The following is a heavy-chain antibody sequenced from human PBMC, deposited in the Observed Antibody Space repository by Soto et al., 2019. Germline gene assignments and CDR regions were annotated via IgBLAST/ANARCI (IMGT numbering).Heavy chain of an antibody. Sequence: QVQLQESGPGLVKPSETLSLTCTVSGGSITNYYCSWFRQPPGKGLEWIGYIQYNGYSAYNLSLKRRVTMPMDTSKPQSSLMVESVTATDTAVYYCARHGFGPLHGLVDVWGQGTTVIVSS. CDR3: ARHGFGPLHGLVDV. D-gene: IGHD3-10*01. J-gene: IGHJ6*02. V-gene: IGHV4-59*08. CDR2: IQYNGYS. CDR1: GGSITNYY.